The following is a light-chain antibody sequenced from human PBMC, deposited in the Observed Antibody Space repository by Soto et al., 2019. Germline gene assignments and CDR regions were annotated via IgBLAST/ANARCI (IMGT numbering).Light chain of an antibody. J-gene: IGKJ1*01. CDR1: QNVDSNY. CDR3: QQYGSLSWT. Sequence: VLTQSPGTLSLSPGERATLSCRASQNVDSNYLAWYQQKPGQAPRIIIFGASGRATGIPDRFSGSGSGTDFTLTISRLEPEDFAVYYCQQYGSLSWTFGQGTKVDI. V-gene: IGKV3-20*01. CDR2: GAS.